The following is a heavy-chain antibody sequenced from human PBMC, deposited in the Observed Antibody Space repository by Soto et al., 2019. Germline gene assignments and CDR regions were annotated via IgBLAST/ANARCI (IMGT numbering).Heavy chain of an antibody. D-gene: IGHD6-13*01. V-gene: IGHV1-18*01. CDR2: ISAYNGNT. CDR3: ARDRAEGYSSSWFPFDY. J-gene: IGHJ4*02. Sequence: SVKVSCKASGYTFTSYGISWVRQAPGQGLEWMGWISAYNGNTNYAQKLQGRVTMTTDTSTSTAYMELRSLRSDDTAVYYCARDRAEGYSSSWFPFDYWGQGTLVTVSS. CDR1: GYTFTSYG.